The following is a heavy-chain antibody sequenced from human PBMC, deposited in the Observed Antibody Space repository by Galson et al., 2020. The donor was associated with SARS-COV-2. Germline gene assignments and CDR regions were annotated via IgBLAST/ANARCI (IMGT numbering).Heavy chain of an antibody. CDR1: GFIFGSHA. Sequence: GGSLRLSCAASGFIFGSHAMNWVRRAPGKGLEWVSLIGGSGRTTYYADPVKGRFTISRDNAKNTLYLQMNSLRAEDTAVYYCARGTIFGVARAYFDYWGQGNLVTVSS. J-gene: IGHJ4*02. CDR2: IGGSGRTT. V-gene: IGHV3-23*01. CDR3: ARGTIFGVARAYFDY. D-gene: IGHD3-3*01.